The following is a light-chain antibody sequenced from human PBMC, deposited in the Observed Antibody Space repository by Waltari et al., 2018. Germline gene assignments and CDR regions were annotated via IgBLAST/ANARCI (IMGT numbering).Light chain of an antibody. Sequence: EIVMTQSPATLSVSPGERATLSCRASQSVGSNLAWYQQKPGQAPRLLIYGASTRATDVPARFSGSGSWTEFTLTISSLQSEDFAVYYCLQFTDWPPSLTFGGGTKVEIK. J-gene: IGKJ4*01. V-gene: IGKV3-15*01. CDR3: LQFTDWPPSLT. CDR1: QSVGSN. CDR2: GAS.